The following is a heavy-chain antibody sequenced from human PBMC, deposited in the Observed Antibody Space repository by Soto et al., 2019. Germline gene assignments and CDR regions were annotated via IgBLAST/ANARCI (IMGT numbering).Heavy chain of an antibody. J-gene: IGHJ4*02. D-gene: IGHD3-10*01. Sequence: GASVKVSCKASGGTFSSYAISWVRQAPGQGLEWMGGIIPIFGTANYAQKFQGRVTITADESTSTAYMELSSLRSEDTAVYYCARLVGDLYHFDYWGQGTLVTVSS. CDR2: IIPIFGTA. V-gene: IGHV1-69*13. CDR3: ARLVGDLYHFDY. CDR1: GGTFSSYA.